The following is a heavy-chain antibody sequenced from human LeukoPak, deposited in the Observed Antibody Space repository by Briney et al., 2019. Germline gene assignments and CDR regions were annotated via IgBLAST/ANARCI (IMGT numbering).Heavy chain of an antibody. V-gene: IGHV4-39*01. Sequence: SETLSLICTVSGGSISSYYWGWIRQPPGKGLEWIGSIYYSGSTYYNPSLKSRATISVDTSKNQFSLKLSSVTAADTAVYYCARHQPIVVVPAAIPGYFDYWGRGTLVTVSS. D-gene: IGHD2-2*02. CDR1: GGSISSYY. CDR3: ARHQPIVVVPAAIPGYFDY. J-gene: IGHJ4*02. CDR2: IYYSGST.